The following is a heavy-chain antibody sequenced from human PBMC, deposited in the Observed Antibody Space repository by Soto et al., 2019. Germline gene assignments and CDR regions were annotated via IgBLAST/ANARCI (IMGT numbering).Heavy chain of an antibody. CDR2: IYWHDDK. CDR1: GFSLTTTEVG. V-gene: IGHV2-5*01. J-gene: IGHJ4*02. Sequence: KATQTLTQTFTFSGFSLTTTEVGASWIGQPPGKALEWLALIYWHDDKRYSPSLKSRLTITKDTSKNQVVLTMTNMDPVDTATYYCAHRGGAAVGLYYFDYWGQGALVTVSS. D-gene: IGHD6-13*01. CDR3: AHRGGAAVGLYYFDY.